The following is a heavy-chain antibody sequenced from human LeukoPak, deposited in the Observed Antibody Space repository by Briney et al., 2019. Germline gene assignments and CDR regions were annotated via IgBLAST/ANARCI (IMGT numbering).Heavy chain of an antibody. J-gene: IGHJ5*02. Sequence: PSETLSLTCAVSGYSISSGYYWGWIRHPPGKGLEWIGSIYHSGSTYYNPSLKSRVTISVDTSKNQFSLKLSSVTAADTAVYYCARAQVGATDWFDPWGQGTLVTVSS. V-gene: IGHV4-38-2*01. CDR2: IYHSGST. CDR3: ARAQVGATDWFDP. D-gene: IGHD1-26*01. CDR1: GYSISSGYY.